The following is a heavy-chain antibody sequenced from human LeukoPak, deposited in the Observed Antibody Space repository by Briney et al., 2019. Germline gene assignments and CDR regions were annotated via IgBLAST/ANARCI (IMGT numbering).Heavy chain of an antibody. CDR1: GFTFSNSA. V-gene: IGHV3-30*18. CDR3: AKDGSTWHFDL. CDR2: ISHDGSNK. Sequence: GGSLRLSCVASGFTFSNSAMHWVRQAPGKGLEWVAIISHDGSNKFYADSVKGRFTISRDNFKNTVYLQTNSLGDDDTAVYYCAKDGSTWHFDLWGRGILVSVSS. J-gene: IGHJ2*01.